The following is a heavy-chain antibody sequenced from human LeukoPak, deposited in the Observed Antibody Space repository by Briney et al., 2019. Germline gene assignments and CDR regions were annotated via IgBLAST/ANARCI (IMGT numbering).Heavy chain of an antibody. CDR1: GYNFIAYY. J-gene: IGHJ4*02. CDR3: AKSGHYLPLDS. Sequence: ASVNVSCKTSGYNFIAYYIHWVRQSPGQGLEWMGWINPNSGATDYAQKFQGRFTMTRDTSISTGYMELSSVRSDDTAVYYCAKSGHYLPLDSWGQGTLVTVSS. CDR2: INPNSGAT. D-gene: IGHD2/OR15-2a*01. V-gene: IGHV1-2*02.